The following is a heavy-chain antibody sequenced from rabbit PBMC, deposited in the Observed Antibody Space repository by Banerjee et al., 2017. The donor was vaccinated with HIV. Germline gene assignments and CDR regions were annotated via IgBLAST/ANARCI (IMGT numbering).Heavy chain of an antibody. CDR2: IYAGVTGST. J-gene: IGHJ4*01. CDR3: ARDLGYAGYGYDFNL. CDR1: GFSFSSNA. Sequence: QSLEESGGDLVKPGASLTLTCTASGFSFSSNAMCWVRQAPGKRPEWIACIYAGVTGSTYYASWAKGRFTISKTSSTTVTLQMTSLTAADTATYFCARDLGYAGYGYDFNLWGQAPSSPS. V-gene: IGHV1S40*01. D-gene: IGHD6-1*01.